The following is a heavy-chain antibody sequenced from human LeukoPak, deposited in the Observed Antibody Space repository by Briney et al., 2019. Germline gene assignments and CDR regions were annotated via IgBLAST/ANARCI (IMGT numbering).Heavy chain of an antibody. V-gene: IGHV3-74*01. J-gene: IGHJ1*01. CDR1: GFTFSDYW. D-gene: IGHD2-2*01. Sequence: GGSQILCCAASGFTFSDYWMHWVRRAPGKGLVWVSRVNSYGTITTYADSVKGRFTISRDDAKNTVYLQMNSLRAEDTAVYYCVREGDQGLFCGRPSCYVYWGEGTLTTLSS. CDR2: VNSYGTIT. CDR3: VREGDQGLFCGRPSCYVY.